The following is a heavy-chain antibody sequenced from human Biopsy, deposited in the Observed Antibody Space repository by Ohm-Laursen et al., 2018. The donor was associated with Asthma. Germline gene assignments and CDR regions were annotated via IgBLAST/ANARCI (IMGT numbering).Heavy chain of an antibody. J-gene: IGHJ6*02. Sequence: SLRLSCTASGFTFSSFGMHWVRQTPAKGLEWVAVISFGGSNKYYADSVKGRFTISRDNSKNTLYLQMTSLSAEDSAVYYCARVDGVVEAATRLGGMDVWGQGTTVTVSS. CDR2: ISFGGSNK. CDR1: GFTFSSFG. CDR3: ARVDGVVEAATRLGGMDV. D-gene: IGHD2-15*01. V-gene: IGHV3-30*03.